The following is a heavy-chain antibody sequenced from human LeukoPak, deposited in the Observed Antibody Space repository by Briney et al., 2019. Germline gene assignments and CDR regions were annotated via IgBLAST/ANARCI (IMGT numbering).Heavy chain of an antibody. J-gene: IGHJ4*02. CDR2: INPNSGGT. Sequence: ASVKGSCKASGYTFTGYYIHWVRQAPGEGLWWMGWINPNSGGTNYAQKFQGWVTMTRDTSISTAYMELSSLRSEDTAVYYCAREVEATTNFDYWGQGTLVTVSS. D-gene: IGHD1-26*01. CDR3: AREVEATTNFDY. CDR1: GYTFTGYY. V-gene: IGHV1-2*04.